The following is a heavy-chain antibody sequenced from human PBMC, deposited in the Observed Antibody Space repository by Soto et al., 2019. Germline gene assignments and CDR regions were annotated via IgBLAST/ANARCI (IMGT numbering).Heavy chain of an antibody. CDR3: ARGYSSGWYDWFDP. V-gene: IGHV4-34*01. CDR1: GGSFSGYY. J-gene: IGHJ5*02. D-gene: IGHD6-19*01. CDR2: INHSGST. Sequence: SETLSLTLAVYGGSFSGYYWSWIRQPPGKGLEWVGEINHSGSTNYNPSLKSRVTISVDTSKNQFSLKLSSVTVADTAVYYCARGYSSGWYDWFDPGGQGTLVTVSS.